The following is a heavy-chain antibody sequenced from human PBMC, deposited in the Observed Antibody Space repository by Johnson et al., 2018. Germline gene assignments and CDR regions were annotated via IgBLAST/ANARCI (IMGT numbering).Heavy chain of an antibody. CDR3: AREASGYSAYYYYYYYMDV. Sequence: QVQLQESGPGLVKPSETLSLTCTVSGGSISSSTYYWGWIRQPPGRGLEWIGSIYYSGSTYYNPSLKSRVTMSVDTSKNQFSLKVSSVTAADTAVYYCAREASGYSAYYYYYYYMDVWGKGATVTVSS. D-gene: IGHD2-15*01. V-gene: IGHV4-39*07. CDR2: IYYSGST. CDR1: GGSISSSTYY. J-gene: IGHJ6*03.